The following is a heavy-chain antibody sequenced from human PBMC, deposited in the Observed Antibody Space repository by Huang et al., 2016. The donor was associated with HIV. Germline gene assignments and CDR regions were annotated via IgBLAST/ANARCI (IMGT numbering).Heavy chain of an antibody. V-gene: IGHV4-39*01. Sequence: QLQLQESGPGLVKPSETLSLTCSVSGGSISSSSYYWGWIHQPPGKGLEWIGRIYYSGTTDSNPPRKGRVTISVDTSKNQFSLKLSSVTAADTAVYYCAGQGRIVGIPAAPLRFDPWGQGTLVSVSS. D-gene: IGHD6-13*01. CDR2: IYYSGTT. CDR1: GGSISSSSYY. CDR3: AGQGRIVGIPAAPLRFDP. J-gene: IGHJ5*02.